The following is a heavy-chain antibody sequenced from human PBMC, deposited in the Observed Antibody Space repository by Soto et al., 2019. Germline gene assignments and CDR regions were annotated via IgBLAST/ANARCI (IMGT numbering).Heavy chain of an antibody. J-gene: IGHJ4*02. CDR1: GGTFSSYA. CDR2: IFPIFGTA. D-gene: IGHD1-26*01. Sequence: QVQLVQSGAEVKKPGSSVKVSCKASGGTFSSYAISWVRQAPGQGLEWMGGIFPIFGTANYAQKFQGRVTITADESTSTDYMELSSMRSEDTAVYYCARTRVGATSGAFGYWGQGTLVTVSS. CDR3: ARTRVGATSGAFGY. V-gene: IGHV1-69*01.